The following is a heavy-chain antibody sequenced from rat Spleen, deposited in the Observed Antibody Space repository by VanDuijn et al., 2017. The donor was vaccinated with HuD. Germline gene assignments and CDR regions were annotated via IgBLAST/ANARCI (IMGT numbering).Heavy chain of an antibody. J-gene: IGHJ2*01. CDR2: ISYDGSST. V-gene: IGHV5-29*01. Sequence: EVQLVESDGGLVQPGRSLKLSCAASGFTFSDYYMAWVRQAPTKGLEWVATISYDGSSTYYRDSVKGRFTISRDNAKSTLYLQMDSLRSEDTATYYCARQEYDDGSYYYWDYWGQGVMVTVSS. CDR3: ARQEYDDGSYYYWDY. D-gene: IGHD1-12*02. CDR1: GFTFSDYY.